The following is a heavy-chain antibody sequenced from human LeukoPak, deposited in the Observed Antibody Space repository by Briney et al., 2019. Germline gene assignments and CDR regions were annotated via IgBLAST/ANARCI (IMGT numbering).Heavy chain of an antibody. CDR1: GFTFNNYA. Sequence: GGSLRLSCAGSGFTFNNYAMSWVRRAPRKGLEWVSAISGSGGSTYYADSVKGRFTISRDNSKNTLYLQMNSLRAEDTAVCYCAKTSGDIVVVVAATGFDYWGQGTLVTVSS. CDR3: AKTSGDIVVVVAATGFDY. J-gene: IGHJ4*02. CDR2: ISGSGGST. D-gene: IGHD2-15*01. V-gene: IGHV3-23*01.